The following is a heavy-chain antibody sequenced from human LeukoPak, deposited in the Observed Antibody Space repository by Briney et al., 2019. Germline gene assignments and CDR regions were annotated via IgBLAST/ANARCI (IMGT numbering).Heavy chain of an antibody. CDR3: ARFIGGTVAGTRRYWFDP. Sequence: PSETLSLTCTVSGGSISSYYWSWLRQPPGKGLEWIGYIYYSGSTNYNPSLKSRVTISVDTSKNQFSLQLNSVTPEDTAVYYCARFIGGTVAGTRRYWFDPWGQGTLVTVSS. CDR2: IYYSGST. V-gene: IGHV4-59*12. D-gene: IGHD6-19*01. CDR1: GGSISSYY. J-gene: IGHJ5*02.